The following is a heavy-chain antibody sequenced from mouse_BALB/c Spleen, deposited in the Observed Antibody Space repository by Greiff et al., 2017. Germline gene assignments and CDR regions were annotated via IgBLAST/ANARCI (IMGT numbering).Heavy chain of an antibody. D-gene: IGHD1-1*02. CDR1: GFTFSSFG. CDR2: ISSGSSTI. CDR3: ARIWNDYYAMDY. J-gene: IGHJ4*01. Sequence: EVNLVESGGGLVQPGGSRKLSCAASGFTFSSFGMHWVRQAPEKGLEWVAYISSGSSTIYYADTVKGRFTISRDNPKNTLFLQMTSLRSEDTAMYYCARIWNDYYAMDYWGQGTSVTVSS. V-gene: IGHV5-17*02.